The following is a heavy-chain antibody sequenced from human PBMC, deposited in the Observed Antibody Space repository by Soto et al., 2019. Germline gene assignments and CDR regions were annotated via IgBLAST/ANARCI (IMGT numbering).Heavy chain of an antibody. J-gene: IGHJ6*02. V-gene: IGHV4-59*01. CDR3: ARVGPVLSGSYYPMTNYGMDV. Sequence: SETLSLTCTVSGGSISSYYWSWIRQPPGKGLEWIGYIYYSGSTNYNPSLKSRVTISVDTSKNQFSLKLSSVTAADTAVYYCARVGPVLSGSYYPMTNYGMDVWGQGTTVTVSS. CDR2: IYYSGST. D-gene: IGHD1-26*01. CDR1: GGSISSYY.